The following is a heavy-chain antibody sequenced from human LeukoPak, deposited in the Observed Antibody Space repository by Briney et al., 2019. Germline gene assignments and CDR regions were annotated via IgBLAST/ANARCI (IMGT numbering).Heavy chain of an antibody. D-gene: IGHD2-8*01. CDR2: IYYSGST. CDR3: ARLSSTIGAMDV. Sequence: SETLSLTCTVSGGSISSSSYYWGWIRQPPGKGLEWIGSIYYSGSTYYDPSLKSRVTISVGTSKNQFSLKLSSVTAADTAVYYCARLSSTIGAMDVWGQGTTVTVSS. J-gene: IGHJ6*02. V-gene: IGHV4-39*01. CDR1: GGSISSSSYY.